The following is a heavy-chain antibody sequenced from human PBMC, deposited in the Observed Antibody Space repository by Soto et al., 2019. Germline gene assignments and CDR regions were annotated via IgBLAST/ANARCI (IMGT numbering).Heavy chain of an antibody. J-gene: IGHJ6*02. CDR1: GDSVSSKSVA. CDR2: TSYRSKWYN. Sequence: SQTLSLTCAISGDSVSSKSVAWNWIRQSPSRGLEWLGRTSYRSKWYNDYAESVKSRITINPDTSKKKFSLQLKSVTPEDTAVYYCARAATLFYYGLDVWGQGTTVTVSS. D-gene: IGHD6-25*01. V-gene: IGHV6-1*01. CDR3: ARAATLFYYGLDV.